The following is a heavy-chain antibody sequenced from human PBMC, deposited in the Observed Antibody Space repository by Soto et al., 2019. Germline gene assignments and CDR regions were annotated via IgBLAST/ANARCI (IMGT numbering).Heavy chain of an antibody. CDR1: GGSISSYY. CDR2: IYYSGNT. CDR3: ARDSGSSLALYYYYYGMDV. J-gene: IGHJ6*02. Sequence: SETLSLTCTVSGGSISSYYWSWIRQPPGKGLEWIGYIYYSGNTNYNPSLKSRVTISVDTSKNQFSLKLSSVTAADTAVYYCARDSGSSLALYYYYYGMDVWGQGTTVTVSS. D-gene: IGHD6-6*01. V-gene: IGHV4-59*01.